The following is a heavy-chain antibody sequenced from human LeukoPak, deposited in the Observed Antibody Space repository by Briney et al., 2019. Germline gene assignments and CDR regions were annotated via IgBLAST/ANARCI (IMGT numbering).Heavy chain of an antibody. J-gene: IGHJ6*02. CDR1: GYTFTGYY. V-gene: IGHV1-2*02. CDR3: ARRPQLGMDYYYYYGMDV. D-gene: IGHD7-27*01. CDR2: INPNSGGT. Sequence: GASVKVSCKASGYTFTGYYMHWVRQAPGQGLEWMGWINPNSGGTNYAQKFQGRVTMTRDTSISTAYMELSRLRSDDTAVYYCARRPQLGMDYYYYYGMDVWGQGTTVTVSS.